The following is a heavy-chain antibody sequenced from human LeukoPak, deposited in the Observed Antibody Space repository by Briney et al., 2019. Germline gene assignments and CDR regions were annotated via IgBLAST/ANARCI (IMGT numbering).Heavy chain of an antibody. CDR1: GYTFTRYG. D-gene: IGHD2-15*01. CDR2: ISAYNGDT. CDR3: ARDIGYCSGGSCSPYCDY. Sequence: ASVKVSCKASGYTFTRYGISWLRQAPGQGLEWMGWISAYNGDTNYAQKLQGRVTMTTDTSTGTAYMELRRPISDDTAVYYCARDIGYCSGGSCSPYCDYWGQGTLVTVSS. J-gene: IGHJ4*02. V-gene: IGHV1-18*04.